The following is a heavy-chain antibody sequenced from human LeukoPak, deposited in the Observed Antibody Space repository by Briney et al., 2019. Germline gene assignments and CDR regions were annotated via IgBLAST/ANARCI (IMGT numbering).Heavy chain of an antibody. CDR2: ISGSGDST. J-gene: IGHJ4*02. CDR3: AKPPSSLARGSHIDY. CDR1: GFTFGSYA. Sequence: GGSLRLSCAASGFTFGSYAMSWVRQAPGKGLEWVSGISGSGDSTYYADSVKGRFTISRDNSKSTLYLQMHGLRAEDTAVYYCAKPPSSLARGSHIDYWGQGTLVTVSS. V-gene: IGHV3-23*01. D-gene: IGHD3-16*01.